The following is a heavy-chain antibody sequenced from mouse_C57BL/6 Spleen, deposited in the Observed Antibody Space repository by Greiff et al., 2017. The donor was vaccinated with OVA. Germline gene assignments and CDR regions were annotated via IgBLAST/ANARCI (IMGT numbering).Heavy chain of an antibody. V-gene: IGHV1-26*01. Sequence: EVKLQQSGPELVKPGASVKISCKASGYTFTDYYMNWVKQSHGKSLEWIGDINPNNGGTSYNQKFKGKATLTVDKSSSTAYMELRSLTSEDSAVYYCARTGSSGGRYYAMDYWGQGTSVTVSS. J-gene: IGHJ4*01. CDR2: INPNNGGT. D-gene: IGHD3-2*02. CDR1: GYTFTDYY. CDR3: ARTGSSGGRYYAMDY.